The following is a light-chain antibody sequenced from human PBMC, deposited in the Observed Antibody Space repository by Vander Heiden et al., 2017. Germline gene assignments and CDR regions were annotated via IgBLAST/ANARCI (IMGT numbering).Light chain of an antibody. Sequence: QSALTQPASVSGSPGQSLTISCTGTSNDVGNYNLVSWCQQHPGKAPKLIIDYVSARPSGVSGRFSGPKPGNTASLTVSGLQAEDEADYYFCADAGPDTYVFGTVTTVTVL. CDR1: SNDVGNYNL. CDR2: YVS. CDR3: CADAGPDTYV. J-gene: IGLJ1*01. V-gene: IGLV2-23*02.